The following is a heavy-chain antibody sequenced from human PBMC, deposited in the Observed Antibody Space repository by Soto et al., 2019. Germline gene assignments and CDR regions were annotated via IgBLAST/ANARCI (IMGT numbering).Heavy chain of an antibody. CDR2: VYYTGST. D-gene: IGHD3-22*01. CDR1: GDSISTFY. V-gene: IGHV4-59*01. CDR3: ARGRTVRNYADDSSDYFYLFDY. Sequence: SETLSLTCTVSGDSISTFYWGWMRQSPGKELEWIGYVYYTGSTNYNPSLKSRVTISVDRSKNQFSLKLTSANAADTAVYYCARGRTVRNYADDSSDYFYLFDYWGQGTQVTVSS. J-gene: IGHJ4*02.